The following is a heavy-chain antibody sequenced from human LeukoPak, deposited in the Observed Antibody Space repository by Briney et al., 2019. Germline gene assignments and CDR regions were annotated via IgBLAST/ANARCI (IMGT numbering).Heavy chain of an antibody. Sequence: GASVKVPCKASGGTFSSYAISWVRQAPGQGLEWMGGIIPIFGTANYAQKFQGRVTITADESTSTAYMELSSLRSDDTAVYYCAREALYSSSWFDIWGQGTMVTVSS. CDR3: AREALYSSSWFDI. J-gene: IGHJ3*02. CDR2: IIPIFGTA. D-gene: IGHD6-13*01. CDR1: GGTFSSYA. V-gene: IGHV1-69*13.